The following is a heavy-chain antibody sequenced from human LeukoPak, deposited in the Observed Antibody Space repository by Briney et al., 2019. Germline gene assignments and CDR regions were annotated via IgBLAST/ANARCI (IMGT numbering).Heavy chain of an antibody. V-gene: IGHV3-23*01. Sequence: GGSLRLSCAASGFTFSTYAMSWVRQAPGKGLEWVLSISGGGESTFYTDSVKGRFIVSRNNSKNTLYLQMNGLRAEDTAVYYCAKVRMGYSGYDPLFDCWGQGTQVTVSS. J-gene: IGHJ4*02. D-gene: IGHD5-12*01. CDR2: ISGGGEST. CDR3: AKVRMGYSGYDPLFDC. CDR1: GFTFSTYA.